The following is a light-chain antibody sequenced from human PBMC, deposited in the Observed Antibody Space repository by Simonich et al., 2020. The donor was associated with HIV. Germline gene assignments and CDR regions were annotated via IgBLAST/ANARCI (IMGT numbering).Light chain of an antibody. V-gene: IGKV2-29*02. J-gene: IGKJ1*01. Sequence: DIVMTQSPLSLPVTPGEPASISCRCSQSLLYSNGYNYLDWYLQKPGQSPQLLIYEVSSRFSGVPDRFSGSGSGTDFTLKISRVEAEDVGFYYCMQGIHLSTFGQGTKVEIK. CDR3: MQGIHLST. CDR1: QSLLYSNGYNY. CDR2: EVS.